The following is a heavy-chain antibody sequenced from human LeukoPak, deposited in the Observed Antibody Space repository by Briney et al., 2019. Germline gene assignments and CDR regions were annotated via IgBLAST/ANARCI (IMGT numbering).Heavy chain of an antibody. D-gene: IGHD3-3*01. CDR3: AKDQATFGIYDYGMDV. CDR2: ISWNSGNT. V-gene: IGHV3-9*01. Sequence: GRSLRLSCAASGFTFDDYAMHWVRQAPGKGLEWVSGISWNSGNTGYADSVRGRFTISRDNAKKSLYLQMNSLRDEDTAFYYCAKDQATFGIYDYGMDVWGQGTKVTVSS. CDR1: GFTFDDYA. J-gene: IGHJ6*02.